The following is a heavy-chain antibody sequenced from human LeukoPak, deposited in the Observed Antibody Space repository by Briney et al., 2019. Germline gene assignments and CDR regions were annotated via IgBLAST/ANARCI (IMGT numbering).Heavy chain of an antibody. J-gene: IGHJ4*02. V-gene: IGHV4-59*01. CDR3: ARSRAYDYHFDN. CDR2: IFYSGST. D-gene: IGHD5-12*01. CDR1: GVSISSYY. Sequence: PSETLSLTCTVSGVSISSYYWSWIRQSPGKGLEWIGYIFYSGSTNYNPSLKSRVTLSVDTSKNQFSLKLTSVTAADTAVYYCARSRAYDYHFDNWGQGTLVTVSS.